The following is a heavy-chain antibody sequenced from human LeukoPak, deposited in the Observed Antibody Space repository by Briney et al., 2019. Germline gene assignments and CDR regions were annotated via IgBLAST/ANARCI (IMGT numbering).Heavy chain of an antibody. Sequence: SETLSLTCTVSGSISSYYWSWVRQSPGKGLEWIGHSYFTGSPNYNPSLESRATISVDTPKNQFSLELNSVTAADTAVYYCAGVRATVGWRSFDYWGQGILVTVSS. J-gene: IGHJ4*02. V-gene: IGHV4-59*08. D-gene: IGHD4-23*01. CDR2: SYFTGSP. CDR1: GSISSYY. CDR3: AGVRATVGWRSFDY.